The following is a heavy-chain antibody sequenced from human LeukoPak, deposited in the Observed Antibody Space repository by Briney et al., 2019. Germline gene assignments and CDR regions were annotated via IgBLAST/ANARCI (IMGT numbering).Heavy chain of an antibody. V-gene: IGHV3-23*01. CDR3: ANPGYSYGYSNYGMDV. D-gene: IGHD5-18*01. J-gene: IGHJ6*02. CDR2: ISGSGGST. Sequence: GGSLRLSCAASGFIFSSYAMSWVRQAPGKGLEWVSAISGSGGSTYYADSVKGRFTISRDNSKNTLYLQMNSLRAEDTDVYYCANPGYSYGYSNYGMDVWGQGTTVTVSS. CDR1: GFIFSSYA.